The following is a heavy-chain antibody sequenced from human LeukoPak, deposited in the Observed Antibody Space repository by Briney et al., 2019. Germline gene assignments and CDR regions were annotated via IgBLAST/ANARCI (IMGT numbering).Heavy chain of an antibody. V-gene: IGHV1-18*04. CDR1: GYTFTTYG. Sequence: ASVKLSCKASGYTFTTYGISWVRQGPGQGLEWMGWFTAYGGNTNSAHKFYVRGTMTTDTSTCTAHMELRSLRSDDTAVYYCARVMLVLGSYHIEDYWGQGTLVTVSS. CDR2: FTAYGGNT. CDR3: ARVMLVLGSYHIEDY. D-gene: IGHD3-16*02. J-gene: IGHJ4*02.